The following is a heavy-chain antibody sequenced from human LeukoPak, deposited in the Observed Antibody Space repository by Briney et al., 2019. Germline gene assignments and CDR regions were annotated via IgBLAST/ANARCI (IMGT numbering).Heavy chain of an antibody. CDR2: ISGSGHRT. CDR1: GFTFSNYA. D-gene: IGHD1-26*01. Sequence: GGSLRLSCAASGFTFSNYAISWVRQAPGKGLEWVSAISGSGHRTYYAVSVKGRFTISRDNSKNTVYLQMNSLRAEDTAVYFCAKYRGSYFDDWFDPWGQGTLVTVSS. V-gene: IGHV3-23*01. J-gene: IGHJ5*02. CDR3: AKYRGSYFDDWFDP.